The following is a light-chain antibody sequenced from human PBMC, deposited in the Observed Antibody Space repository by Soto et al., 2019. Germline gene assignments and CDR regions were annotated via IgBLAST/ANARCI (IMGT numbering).Light chain of an antibody. V-gene: IGKV1-39*01. CDR3: QQVYSVPR. J-gene: IGKJ1*01. CDR1: RSISNY. CDR2: AAS. Sequence: DIQMTQSPSSLSASVGDRVTITCRASRSISNYLNWYQQKSGKAPRLLIYAASSLQPGVSSRFSGTGTGTAFTLTITSLQPEDSATYYCQQVYSVPRFGQGTRVDLK.